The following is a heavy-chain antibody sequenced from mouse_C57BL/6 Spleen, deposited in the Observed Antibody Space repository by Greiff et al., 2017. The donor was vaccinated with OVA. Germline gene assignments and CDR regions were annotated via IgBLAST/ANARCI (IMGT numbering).Heavy chain of an antibody. CDR1: GFTFSDYG. CDR3: ARDYGYGDY. J-gene: IGHJ2*01. CDR2: ISPGSSTT. V-gene: IGHV5-17*01. D-gene: IGHD2-2*01. Sequence: DVHLVESGGGLVKPGGSLKLSCAASGFTFSDYGMHWVRQAPEKGLEWVAYISPGSSTTYYADTVKGRSTISRDKAKNTLFLQMTSLRSEDAAMYYCARDYGYGDYWGQGTTLTVSA.